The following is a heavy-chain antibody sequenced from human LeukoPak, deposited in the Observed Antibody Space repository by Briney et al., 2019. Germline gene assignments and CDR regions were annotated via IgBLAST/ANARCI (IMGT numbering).Heavy chain of an antibody. D-gene: IGHD3-22*01. Sequence: SETLSLTCTVSGGSISSGGYYWSCIRQHPGKGLEWIGNIYYSGSTYYNPSLKSRVTISVDMSKNQFSLKLSSVTAADTAVYYCGRVRRIVVVITPHYYFDYWGQGTLVTVSS. CDR2: IYYSGST. CDR1: GGSISSGGYY. V-gene: IGHV4-31*03. J-gene: IGHJ4*02. CDR3: GRVRRIVVVITPHYYFDY.